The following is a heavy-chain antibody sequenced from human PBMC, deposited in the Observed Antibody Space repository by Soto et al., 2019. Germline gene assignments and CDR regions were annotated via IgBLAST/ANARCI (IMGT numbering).Heavy chain of an antibody. Sequence: QVQLQESGPGLVKPSQTLSLTCTVSGGSISSGGYYWSWIRQHPGKGLEWIGYIYYSGSTYYNPALKRRVTISGDTSKNQFSLKLSSVTAADTAVYYCARAPVVVAATDYWGQGTLVTGSS. CDR3: ARAPVVVAATDY. CDR2: IYYSGST. J-gene: IGHJ4*02. V-gene: IGHV4-31*03. D-gene: IGHD2-15*01. CDR1: GGSISSGGYY.